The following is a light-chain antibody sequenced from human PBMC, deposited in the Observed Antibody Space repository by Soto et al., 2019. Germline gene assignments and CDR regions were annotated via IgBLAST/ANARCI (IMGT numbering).Light chain of an antibody. J-gene: IGLJ2*01. CDR1: SSNIGAGYD. Sequence: QSVLTQPPSESGAPGQRVTISCTGSSSNIGAGYDVHWYRQLPGTAPKLLIYANSNRPSGVPNRFSGSKFGTSASLTITGLQSEDEADYYCQSYDSRLSGSVFGGGTKLTVL. CDR3: QSYDSRLSGSV. V-gene: IGLV1-40*01. CDR2: ANS.